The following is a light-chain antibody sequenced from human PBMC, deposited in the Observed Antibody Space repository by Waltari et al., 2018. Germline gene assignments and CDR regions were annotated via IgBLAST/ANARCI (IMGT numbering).Light chain of an antibody. Sequence: EVVFTQSPGTLPFSPGERAPLPCRASQNIRGAYLAWYQQRPGQAPRLLIYDSFIRATGIPDRFSGSGSGADFTLTISSLAPEDSAVYFCHQYDTSPQTFGQGTKVSIK. CDR1: QNIRGAY. V-gene: IGKV3-20*01. CDR3: HQYDTSPQT. CDR2: DSF. J-gene: IGKJ1*01.